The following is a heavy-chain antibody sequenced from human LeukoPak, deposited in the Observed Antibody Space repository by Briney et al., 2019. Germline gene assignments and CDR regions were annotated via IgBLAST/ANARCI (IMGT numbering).Heavy chain of an antibody. CDR3: AKDALHYDSSGFDY. CDR2: ISSSGSTI. J-gene: IGHJ4*02. V-gene: IGHV3-48*03. D-gene: IGHD3-22*01. Sequence: GGSLRLSCAASGFSFSSYEMNWVRQAPGKGLEWVSYISSSGSTIYYADSVKGRFTISRDNSKNTLYLQMNSLRAEDTAVYYCAKDALHYDSSGFDYWGQGTLVTVSS. CDR1: GFSFSSYE.